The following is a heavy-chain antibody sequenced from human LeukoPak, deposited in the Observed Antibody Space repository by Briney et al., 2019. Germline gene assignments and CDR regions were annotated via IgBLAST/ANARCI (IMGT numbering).Heavy chain of an antibody. CDR2: IRSKTNDYAT. V-gene: IGHV3-73*01. Sequence: GGSLKLSCAASGFTFSGSDIHWVRQASGKGLEWVGHIRSKTNDYATADAASVKGRFTFSRDDSKNTAYIQMNSLKTEDTAVYYCTRHNYDRSGYGAFDIWGQGTMVTVSS. CDR3: TRHNYDRSGYGAFDI. D-gene: IGHD3-22*01. J-gene: IGHJ3*02. CDR1: GFTFSGSD.